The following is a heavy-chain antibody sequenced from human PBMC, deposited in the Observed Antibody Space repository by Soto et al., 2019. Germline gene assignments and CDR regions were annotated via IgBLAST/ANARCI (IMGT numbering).Heavy chain of an antibody. Sequence: QVQLVESGGGVVQPGRSLRLSCAASGFTFSSLGMHWVRQAPGKGLEWVAIISNDGSSTYYADSVKGRFTISRDNSKNTLDLQLNSLRTEDTAIYYCVKEIGDSNDYPLDCWGQGTLVTVSS. V-gene: IGHV3-30*18. J-gene: IGHJ4*02. CDR3: VKEIGDSNDYPLDC. CDR2: ISNDGSST. CDR1: GFTFSSLG. D-gene: IGHD3-16*01.